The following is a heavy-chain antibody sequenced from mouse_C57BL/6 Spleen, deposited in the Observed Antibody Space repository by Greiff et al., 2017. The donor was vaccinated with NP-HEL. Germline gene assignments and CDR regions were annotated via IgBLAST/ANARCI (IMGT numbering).Heavy chain of an antibody. CDR3: ARDRGTGRGYFDV. CDR2: INYDGSST. V-gene: IGHV5-16*01. CDR1: GFTFSDYY. D-gene: IGHD4-1*01. J-gene: IGHJ1*03. Sequence: DVKLVESEGGLVQPGSSMKLSCTASGFTFSDYYMAWVRQVPEKGLEWVANINYDGSSTYYLDSLKSRFIISRDNAKNILYLQMSSLKSEDTATYYCARDRGTGRGYFDVWGTGTTVTVSS.